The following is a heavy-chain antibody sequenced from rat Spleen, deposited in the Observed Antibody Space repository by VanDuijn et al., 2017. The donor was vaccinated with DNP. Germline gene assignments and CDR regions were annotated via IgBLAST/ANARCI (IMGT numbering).Heavy chain of an antibody. Sequence: EVQLVESGGGLVQPGGSLKLSCEASGFSFGDYNMAWVRQAPKKGLEWVASIYYDRSYIYYRDSVKGRFTISRDNAKNTLYLQTDSLGSEDTATYYCARRDYSGALGHWGQGVMVTVSS. CDR2: IYYDRSYI. V-gene: IGHV5-7*01. CDR1: GFSFGDYN. CDR3: ARRDYSGALGH. J-gene: IGHJ2*01. D-gene: IGHD1-1*01.